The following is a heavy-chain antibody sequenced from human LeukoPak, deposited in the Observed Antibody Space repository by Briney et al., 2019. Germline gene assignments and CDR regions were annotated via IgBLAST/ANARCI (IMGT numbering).Heavy chain of an antibody. CDR3: ARVAAAGDGWFDP. D-gene: IGHD7-27*01. J-gene: IGHJ5*02. Sequence: SVKVSCKASGGTFSSYAISWVRQAPGQGLEWMGRIIPILGIANYAQKFQGRVTITADKSTSTAYMELSSLRSEDTAVYYCARVAAAGDGWFDPWGQGTLVTVSS. CDR2: IIPILGIA. V-gene: IGHV1-69*04. CDR1: GGTFSSYA.